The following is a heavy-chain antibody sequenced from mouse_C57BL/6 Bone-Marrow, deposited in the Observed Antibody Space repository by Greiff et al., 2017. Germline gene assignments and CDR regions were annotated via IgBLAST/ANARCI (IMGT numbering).Heavy chain of an antibody. CDR3: TLGPNFDY. CDR2: IDPENGDT. J-gene: IGHJ2*01. V-gene: IGHV14-4*01. Sequence: VQLQQSGAELVRPGASVKLSCTASGFNIKDDYLHWVKQRPEQGLAWFGWIDPENGDTEYASQFQCKATITADTSPNPAYLQLSSLTSEDTAVYYCTLGPNFDYWGQGTTLTVSS. CDR1: GFNIKDDY.